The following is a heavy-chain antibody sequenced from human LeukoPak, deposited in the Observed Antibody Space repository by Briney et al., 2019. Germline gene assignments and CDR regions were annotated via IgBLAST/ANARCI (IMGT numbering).Heavy chain of an antibody. CDR2: ISDSGGST. Sequence: GGSLRLSCSASGFTFSSCAMSWVRQAPGKGLEWVSAISDSGGSTYYADSVKGRFTISRDSSKNTLYLQMNSLRADDTAVYYCARRSAGGFGGDWGQGTLVTVSS. D-gene: IGHD3-10*01. V-gene: IGHV3-23*01. CDR3: ARRSAGGFGGD. CDR1: GFTFSSCA. J-gene: IGHJ4*02.